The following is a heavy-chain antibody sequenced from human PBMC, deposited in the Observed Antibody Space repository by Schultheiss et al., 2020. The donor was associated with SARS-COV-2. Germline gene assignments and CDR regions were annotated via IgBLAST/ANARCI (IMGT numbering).Heavy chain of an antibody. D-gene: IGHD3-22*01. V-gene: IGHV3-23*01. CDR3: AKEHSSGPFFDY. Sequence: GGSLRLSCAASGFALSAYTMNWVRQAPGKGLEWVSSISGSGGSTYYADSVKGRFTISRDNSKNTLYLQMNSLRAEDTAVYYCAKEHSSGPFFDYWGQGTLVTVSS. CDR1: GFALSAYT. CDR2: ISGSGGST. J-gene: IGHJ4*02.